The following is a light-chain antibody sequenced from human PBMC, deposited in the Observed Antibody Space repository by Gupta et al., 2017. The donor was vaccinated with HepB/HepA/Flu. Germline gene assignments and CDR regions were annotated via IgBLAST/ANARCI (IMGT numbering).Light chain of an antibody. CDR1: QSIGSD. V-gene: IGKV3-15*01. Sequence: ETVTTQSPGTLSFSPGERATLSCRASQSIGSDLAWYQQKPGLPPRLLRYVASARATGIPARFSGSGCGTEFTLTTSSSQSEDFAVYYCQQYHTSRLEITFGRGTKVDIK. CDR3: QQYHTSRLEIT. J-gene: IGKJ3*01. CDR2: VAS.